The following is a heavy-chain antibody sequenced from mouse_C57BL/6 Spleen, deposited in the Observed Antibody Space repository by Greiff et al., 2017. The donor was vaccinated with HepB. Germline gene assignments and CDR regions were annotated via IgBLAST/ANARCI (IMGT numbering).Heavy chain of an antibody. J-gene: IGHJ4*01. V-gene: IGHV1-26*01. D-gene: IGHD1-1*01. CDR2: INPNNGGT. Sequence: EVQLQQSGPELVKPGASVKISCKASGYTFTDYYMNWVKQSHGKSLEWIGDINPNNGGTSYNQKFKGKATLTVDKSSSTAYMELRSLTSEDSAVYYCARGGFTTVADYYAMDYWGQGTSVTVSS. CDR1: GYTFTDYY. CDR3: ARGGFTTVADYYAMDY.